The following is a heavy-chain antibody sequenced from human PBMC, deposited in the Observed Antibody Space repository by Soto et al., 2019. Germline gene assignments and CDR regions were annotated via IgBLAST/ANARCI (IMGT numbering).Heavy chain of an antibody. CDR1: GFTFSTYA. D-gene: IGHD1-1*01. J-gene: IGHJ6*02. CDR2: ISGSGGSI. V-gene: IGHV3-23*01. CDR3: VKGYWKGGV. Sequence: GGSLRLSCAASGFTFSTYAMNWVRQAPGNGLEWGSAISGSGGSIHYADSVKGRFTISRDNSKNTLYLQMNSLTDEDTAVYHGVKGYWKGGVWGQGTTVTVSS.